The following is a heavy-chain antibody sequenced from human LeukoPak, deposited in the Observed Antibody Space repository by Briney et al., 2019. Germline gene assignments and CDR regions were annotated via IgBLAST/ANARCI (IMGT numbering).Heavy chain of an antibody. CDR3: ARRAGGLARNNWFDP. D-gene: IGHD3-16*01. CDR1: GFTFSSYG. J-gene: IGHJ5*02. V-gene: IGHV3-30*02. Sequence: GGSLRLSCAASGFTFSSYGMHWVRQAPGKALEWVAFIRYDGSNKYYADSVKGRFTISRDNSKNTLYLQMNSLRAVDTAVYYCARRAGGLARNNWFDPWGQGTLVTVSS. CDR2: IRYDGSNK.